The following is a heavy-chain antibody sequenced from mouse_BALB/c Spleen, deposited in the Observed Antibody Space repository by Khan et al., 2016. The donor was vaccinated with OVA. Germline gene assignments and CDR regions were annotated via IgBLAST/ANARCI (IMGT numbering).Heavy chain of an antibody. V-gene: IGHV5-17*02. CDR2: ISGDSSTI. CDR1: GFTFNSYG. J-gene: IGHJ2*01. Sequence: VQLKESGGGLVQPGGSRKLSCAASGFTFNSYGMHWVRQAPEKGLEWVAYISGDSSTIYYADTVKGRFTISRDNPKNTLFLQMTSLMSEDTAMYYCATSYYYGYYFDYWGPGTTLTGSS. D-gene: IGHD1-1*01. CDR3: ATSYYYGYYFDY.